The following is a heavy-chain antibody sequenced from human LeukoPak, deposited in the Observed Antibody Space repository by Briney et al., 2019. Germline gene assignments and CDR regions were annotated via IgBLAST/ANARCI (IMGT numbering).Heavy chain of an antibody. CDR2: IYTSGST. V-gene: IGHV4-4*09. CDR3: ARGPPGGYYDSSGYYYVFDYYYYYMDV. Sequence: PSETLSLTCTVSGGSISSYYWSWIRRPPGKGLEWIGYIYTSGSTNYNPSLKSRVTISVDTSKNQFSLKLSSVTAADTAVYYCARGPPGGYYDSSGYYYVFDYYYYYMDVWGKGTTVTVSS. D-gene: IGHD3-22*01. CDR1: GGSISSYY. J-gene: IGHJ6*03.